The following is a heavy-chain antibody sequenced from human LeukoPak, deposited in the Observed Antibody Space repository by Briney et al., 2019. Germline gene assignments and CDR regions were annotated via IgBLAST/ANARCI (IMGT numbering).Heavy chain of an antibody. D-gene: IGHD6-13*01. CDR3: TLGSLYSSNWYGDY. CDR1: GFSFDTYA. CDR2: ISGDGGST. Sequence: TGGSLRLSCAASGFSFDTYAMTWVRQAPGKGLEWVSGISGDGGSTYYAVSVKGRFPISRANSKNTLYLKIAGLRPEDTAVYYCTLGSLYSSNWYGDYWGQGTLVTVSS. V-gene: IGHV3-23*01. J-gene: IGHJ4*02.